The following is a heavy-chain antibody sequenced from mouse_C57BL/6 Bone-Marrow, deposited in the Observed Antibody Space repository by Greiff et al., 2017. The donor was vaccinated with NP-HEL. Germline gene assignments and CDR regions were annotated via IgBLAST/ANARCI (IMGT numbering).Heavy chain of an antibody. V-gene: IGHV1-72*01. D-gene: IGHD1-1*01. J-gene: IGHJ4*01. CDR3: ARRDGSSYDYAMDY. CDR2: IDPNSGGT. CDR1: GYTFTSYW. Sequence: QVQLQQPGAELVKPGASVKLSCKASGYTFTSYWMNWVKQRPGRGLEWIGRIDPNSGGTKYNEKFKSKATLTVDKPSSTAYMQLSSLTSEDSAVYYCARRDGSSYDYAMDYWGQGTSVTVSS.